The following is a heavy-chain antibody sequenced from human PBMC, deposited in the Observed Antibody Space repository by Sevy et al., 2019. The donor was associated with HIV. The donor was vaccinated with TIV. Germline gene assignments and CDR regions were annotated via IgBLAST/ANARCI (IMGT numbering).Heavy chain of an antibody. CDR1: GGSISSYY. CDR3: ARGLRFLGAFDY. J-gene: IGHJ4*02. D-gene: IGHD3-3*01. V-gene: IGHV4-59*13. Sequence: SQTLSLTCTVSGGSISSYYWSWIRQPPGEGLEWIGDIYYSGSTNYNPSLQSRVTISVDTSKIQFSLKLSSVTAADTAVYYCARGLRFLGAFDYWGQGTLVTVSS. CDR2: IYYSGST.